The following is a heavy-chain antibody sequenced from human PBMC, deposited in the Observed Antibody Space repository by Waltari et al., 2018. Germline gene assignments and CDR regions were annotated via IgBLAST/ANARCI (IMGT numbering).Heavy chain of an antibody. J-gene: IGHJ5*02. V-gene: IGHV1-8*01. CDR1: GYTFTNYD. CDR2: LNPDSGKT. CDR3: ARGTRASRASYWLDP. Sequence: QVLLVQSGPEVKKPGASVKVSCKASGYTFTNYDINWVRQATGHGLEWMGWLNPDSGKTGFAQNVQGRVTSTRDTSIATVYMELSDLRSEDTAVYYCARGTRASRASYWLDPWGQGTLVTVSS. D-gene: IGHD2-21*01.